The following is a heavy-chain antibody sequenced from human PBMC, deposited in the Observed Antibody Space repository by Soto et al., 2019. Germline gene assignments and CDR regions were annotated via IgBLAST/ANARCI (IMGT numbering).Heavy chain of an antibody. Sequence: SETLSLTCSVSGASISHFYWSWIRQSPGRGLEWIGYISFSGSVNYNPSLKSRVTMTIDTSASQFSLKLSSVTAADTAVYYCARDSWELGSFDYWGQGTLVTVSS. CDR3: ARDSWELGSFDY. CDR2: ISFSGSV. CDR1: GASISHFY. D-gene: IGHD1-26*01. V-gene: IGHV4-59*01. J-gene: IGHJ4*02.